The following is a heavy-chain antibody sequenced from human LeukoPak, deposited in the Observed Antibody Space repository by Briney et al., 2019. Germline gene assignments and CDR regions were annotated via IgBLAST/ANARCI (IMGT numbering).Heavy chain of an antibody. Sequence: SQTLSLTCTVSGDSISSGDYYWSWLRQPAGTGLEWIGRISYTRITNYKPSLKSRVTISVETSKNQFSLKLSSVTAADTAVYFCARVKAVVTPWVFDYWGQGILVTVSS. CDR2: ISYTRIT. CDR3: ARVKAVVTPWVFDY. CDR1: GDSISSGDYY. D-gene: IGHD4-23*01. J-gene: IGHJ4*02. V-gene: IGHV4-61*02.